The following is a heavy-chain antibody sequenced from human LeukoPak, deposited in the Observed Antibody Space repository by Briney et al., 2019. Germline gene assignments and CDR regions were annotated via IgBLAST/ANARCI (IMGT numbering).Heavy chain of an antibody. J-gene: IGHJ5*02. D-gene: IGHD3/OR15-3a*01. Sequence: SATLSLTYTVSGGSINSSSYYWGWIRQPPGKGLEWIGTIYYGGSTHYNPSLKSRITISAETSKNQFSLKLSSVTAADTAVYYCARLTFGGFDPWGQGTLVTVSS. V-gene: IGHV4-39*01. CDR2: IYYGGST. CDR3: ARLTFGGFDP. CDR1: GGSINSSSYY.